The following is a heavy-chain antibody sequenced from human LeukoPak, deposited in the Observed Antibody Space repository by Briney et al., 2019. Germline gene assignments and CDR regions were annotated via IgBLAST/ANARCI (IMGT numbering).Heavy chain of an antibody. D-gene: IGHD4-17*01. CDR3: ARDLAVTKYYYYGMDV. Sequence: GGSLKLSCAASGFTVSSNYMSWVRQAPGKGLEWVSVIYSGGSTYYADSVKGRFTISRDNSKNTLYLQMKSLRAEDTAVYYCARDLAVTKYYYYGMDVWGQGTTVTVSS. J-gene: IGHJ6*02. CDR2: IYSGGST. V-gene: IGHV3-53*01. CDR1: GFTVSSNY.